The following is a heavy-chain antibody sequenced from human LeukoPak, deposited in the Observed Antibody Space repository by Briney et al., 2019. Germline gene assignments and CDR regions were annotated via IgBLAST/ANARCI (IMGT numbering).Heavy chain of an antibody. V-gene: IGHV4-59*01. D-gene: IGHD5-18*01. Sequence: SETLSLTCTVSGGSISSYYWSWIRQPPGKGLEWIGYIYYSGSTNYNPSLKSRVTISVDTSKSQFSLKLSSVTAADTAVYYCARESGYSYGFDYWGQGTLVTVSS. CDR3: ARESGYSYGFDY. CDR2: IYYSGST. J-gene: IGHJ4*02. CDR1: GGSISSYY.